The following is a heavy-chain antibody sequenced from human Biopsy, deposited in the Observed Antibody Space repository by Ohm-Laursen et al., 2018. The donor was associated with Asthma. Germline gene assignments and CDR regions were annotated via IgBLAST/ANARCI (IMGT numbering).Heavy chain of an antibody. D-gene: IGHD6-19*01. V-gene: IGHV3-11*01. J-gene: IGHJ4*02. CDR3: ARDSYSSGLYDDFES. CDR2: ISGKSNSI. CDR1: GFTFSDYY. Sequence: SLRLSCAASGFTFSDYYMSWIRQAPGKGLEWISYISGKSNSIEYADSVKGRFTISRDNAKNSLYLQMNSLRAEDTAAYYCARDSYSSGLYDDFESWGQGTLVTVSS.